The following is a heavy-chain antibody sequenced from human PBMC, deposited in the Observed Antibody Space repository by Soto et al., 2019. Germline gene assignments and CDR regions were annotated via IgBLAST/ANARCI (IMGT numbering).Heavy chain of an antibody. CDR2: IAPMIGTR. D-gene: IGHD1-1*01. CDR3: ARDISVTTSVFGF. V-gene: IGHV1-69*13. J-gene: IGHJ4*02. Sequence: SLQVSCKDSGDTDYTYAFTWVRQAPGQGLEWMGGIAPMIGTRKHAQKFQGRVTFTADESTFTAYMELSSLRYDDTAVYYCARDISVTTSVFGFWGQGTLVTVSS. CDR1: GDTDYTYA.